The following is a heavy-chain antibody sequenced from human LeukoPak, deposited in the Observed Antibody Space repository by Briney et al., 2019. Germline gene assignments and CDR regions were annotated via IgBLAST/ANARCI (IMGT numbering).Heavy chain of an antibody. CDR2: INSDDSRT. D-gene: IGHD3-9*01. CDR1: GFTFSNSW. J-gene: IGHJ4*02. V-gene: IGHV3-74*01. CDR3: ATKQRDYDILTGYYNVIGYFDY. Sequence: PGGSLRLSCAASGFTFSNSWMHWVRQVPGKGLVWVSRINSDDSRTIYADSVKGRFTISRDNAKNSLYLQMNSLRAEDTAVYYCATKQRDYDILTGYYNVIGYFDYWGQGTLVTVSS.